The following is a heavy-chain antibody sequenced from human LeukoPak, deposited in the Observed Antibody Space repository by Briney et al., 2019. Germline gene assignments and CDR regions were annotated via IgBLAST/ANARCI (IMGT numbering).Heavy chain of an antibody. D-gene: IGHD6-13*01. Sequence: SSETLSLTCTVSGGSISSYYWSWIRQPAGKGLEWIGRIYTSGSTNYNPSLKSRVTMSVDTSKNQFSLKLSSVTAADTAVYYCANSARWSSWTGQYYYYGMDVWGQGTTVTVSS. V-gene: IGHV4-4*07. CDR3: ANSARWSSWTGQYYYYGMDV. CDR1: GGSISSYY. J-gene: IGHJ6*02. CDR2: IYTSGST.